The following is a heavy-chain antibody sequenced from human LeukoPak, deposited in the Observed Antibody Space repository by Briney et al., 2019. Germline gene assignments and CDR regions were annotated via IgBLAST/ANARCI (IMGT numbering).Heavy chain of an antibody. CDR2: ITTTSSII. V-gene: IGHV3-48*01. J-gene: IGHJ3*02. D-gene: IGHD1-26*01. CDR1: GFTFTTYS. Sequence: GGSLRISCAASGFTFTTYSMNWVRQAPGKGLEWVSYITTTSSIIYYADSVRGRFTISRDNAKNSLYLQMNSLKAEDTAIYYCAREVGTPPAFDIWGQGTMVTVSS. CDR3: AREVGTPPAFDI.